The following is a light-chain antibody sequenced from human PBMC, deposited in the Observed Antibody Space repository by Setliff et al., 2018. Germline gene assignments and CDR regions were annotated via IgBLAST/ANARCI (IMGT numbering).Light chain of an antibody. CDR1: SSDVGGYNF. V-gene: IGLV2-8*01. CDR3: SSYAGNYIYV. CDR2: EVS. Sequence: SVLAQPPSASGSPGQSVTISCTGTSSDVGGYNFVAWYQQHPGKAPKLMIYEVSKRPSGVPDRFSGSKSGNTASLTVSGLQAEDEADYYCSSYAGNYIYVFGTGTKGTVL. J-gene: IGLJ1*01.